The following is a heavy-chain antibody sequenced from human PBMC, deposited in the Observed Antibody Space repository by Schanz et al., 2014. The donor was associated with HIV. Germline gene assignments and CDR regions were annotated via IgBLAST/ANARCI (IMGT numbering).Heavy chain of an antibody. V-gene: IGHV4-30-4*01. CDR3: ARSYYYDGSPLPLDS. CDR2: INHSGNT. J-gene: IGHJ4*02. Sequence: QVQLQESGPGLVKPSQTLSLTCTVSGGSISSGDYYWSWIRQPPGKGLEWIGKINHSGNTNYNPSLKSRVTISVDTFKNQFSLKMSSVTAADTAVYYCARSYYYDGSPLPLDSWGQGTLVTVSS. D-gene: IGHD3-22*01. CDR1: GGSISSGDYY.